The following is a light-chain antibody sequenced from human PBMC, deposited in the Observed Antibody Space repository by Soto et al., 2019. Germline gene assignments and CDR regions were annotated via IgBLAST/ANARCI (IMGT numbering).Light chain of an antibody. CDR2: GNS. V-gene: IGLV1-40*01. J-gene: IGLJ1*01. Sequence: QSALTQPPSVSGAPGQRVTIPCTGSSSNIGAGYDVHWYQQLPGTAPKLLIYGNSNRPSGVPDRFSGSKSGTSASLAITGLQAEDEADDSCQSYDSSMSAPVFGTGTKVTV. CDR3: QSYDSSMSAPV. CDR1: SSNIGAGYD.